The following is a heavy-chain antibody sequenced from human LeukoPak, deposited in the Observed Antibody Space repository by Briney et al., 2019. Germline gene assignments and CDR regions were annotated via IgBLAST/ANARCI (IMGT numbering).Heavy chain of an antibody. Sequence: ASVKVSCKASGYTFTGYYMHWVRQAPGQGLEWMGWINPNSGGTNYAQKFQGRVTMTRDTSISTAYTELSRLRSDDTAVYYCARGKYYYDSSGYLKSDIDYWGQGTLVTVSS. D-gene: IGHD3-22*01. J-gene: IGHJ4*02. V-gene: IGHV1-2*02. CDR1: GYTFTGYY. CDR3: ARGKYYYDSSGYLKSDIDY. CDR2: INPNSGGT.